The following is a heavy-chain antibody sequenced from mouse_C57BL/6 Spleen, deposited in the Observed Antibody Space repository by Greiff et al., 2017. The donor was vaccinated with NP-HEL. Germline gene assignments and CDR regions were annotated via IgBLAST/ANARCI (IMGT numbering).Heavy chain of an antibody. CDR1: GYTFTDYN. CDR3: ANYYGSSEFAY. V-gene: IGHV1-22*01. J-gene: IGHJ3*01. D-gene: IGHD1-1*01. Sequence: VQLKESGPELVKPGASVKMSCKASGYTFTDYNMHWVKQSHGKSLEWIGYINPNNGGTSYNQKFKGKATLTVNKSSSTAYMELRSLTSEDSAVYYCANYYGSSEFAYWGQGTLVTVSA. CDR2: INPNNGGT.